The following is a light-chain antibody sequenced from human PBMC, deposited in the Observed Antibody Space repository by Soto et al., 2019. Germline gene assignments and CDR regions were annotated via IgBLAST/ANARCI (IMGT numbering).Light chain of an antibody. CDR1: QGISSA. V-gene: IGKV1D-13*01. J-gene: IGKJ1*01. CDR3: QQFNNYPWT. CDR2: DAS. Sequence: AIQLTQSPSSLSASVGDRVTITCRASQGISSALAWYQQKPGKAPKLLIYDASSLESGVPSRFSGSGSGTYFTRTISSLQPEDFATYYCQQFNNYPWTFGQGTKVEIK.